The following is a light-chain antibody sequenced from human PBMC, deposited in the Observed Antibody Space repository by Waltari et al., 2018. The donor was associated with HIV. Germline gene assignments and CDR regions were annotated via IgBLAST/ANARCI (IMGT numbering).Light chain of an antibody. CDR3: QQYDNLEVT. J-gene: IGKJ3*01. CDR1: QDISNY. CDR2: DAS. V-gene: IGKV1-33*01. Sequence: DIHMTQSPSSLSDSVGDRVTITCPASQDISNYLNWYQQKPGKAPKLLIYDASNLETGVPSRFSGSGSGTDFTFTISSLQPEDIATYYCQQYDNLEVTFGPGTKVDIK.